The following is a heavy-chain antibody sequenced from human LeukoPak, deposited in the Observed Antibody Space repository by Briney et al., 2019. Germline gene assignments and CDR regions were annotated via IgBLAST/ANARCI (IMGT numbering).Heavy chain of an antibody. D-gene: IGHD3-22*01. V-gene: IGHV3-48*01. CDR2: ISGNSGTI. CDR3: AKLRDFFDSSGQFDY. Sequence: PGGSLRLSCAASGITVSTYSMNWVRQAPGKGLEWISYISGNSGTIYYADSVKGRFTISRDNAKNSLYLQMNSLRAEDTAIYYCAKLRDFFDSSGQFDYWGQGTLVTVSS. J-gene: IGHJ4*02. CDR1: GITVSTYS.